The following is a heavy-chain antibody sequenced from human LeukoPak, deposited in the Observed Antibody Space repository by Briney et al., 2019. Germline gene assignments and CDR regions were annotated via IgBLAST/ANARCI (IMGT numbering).Heavy chain of an antibody. CDR1: GFTFSSYA. V-gene: IGHV3-23*01. Sequence: GGSLRLSCAASGFTFSSYAMSWVRQAPGKGLEWVSTISPSGGVTFYSDSVRGRFTISRDYSKDTLFLQMNSLRAEDTAVYYCARDAGGAAAAKNYYYYMDVWGKGTTVTVSS. CDR2: ISPSGGVT. D-gene: IGHD6-13*01. CDR3: ARDAGGAAAAKNYYYYMDV. J-gene: IGHJ6*03.